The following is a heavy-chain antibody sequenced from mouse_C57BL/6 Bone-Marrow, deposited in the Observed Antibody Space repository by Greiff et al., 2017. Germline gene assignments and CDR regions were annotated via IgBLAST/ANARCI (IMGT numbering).Heavy chain of an antibody. CDR3: ASTRRYFDY. J-gene: IGHJ2*01. V-gene: IGHV1-63*01. Sequence: QVQLQQSGAELVRPGTSVKMSCKASGYTFTNYWIGWAKQRPGHGLEWIGDIYPGGGYTNYNEKFKGKATLTADKYSSTAYMEFSSLTSEASAIYYCASTRRYFDYWGQGTTLTVSS. CDR2: IYPGGGYT. CDR1: GYTFTNYW.